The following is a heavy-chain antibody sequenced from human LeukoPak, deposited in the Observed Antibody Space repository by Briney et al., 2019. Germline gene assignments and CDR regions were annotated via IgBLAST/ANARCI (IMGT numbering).Heavy chain of an antibody. CDR3: ARHLNYNWFDP. Sequence: PSETLSLTFTVSGGSISSSSYYWGWIRQPPGKGLEWIGSIYYSGSTYYNPSLKSRVTISVDTSKNQFSLKLSSVTAADTAVYYCARHLNYNWFDPWGQGTLVTVSS. J-gene: IGHJ5*02. V-gene: IGHV4-39*01. CDR2: IYYSGST. CDR1: GGSISSSSYY.